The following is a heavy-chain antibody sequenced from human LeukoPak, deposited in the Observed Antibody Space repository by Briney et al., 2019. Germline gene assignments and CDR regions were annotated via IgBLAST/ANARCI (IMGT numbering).Heavy chain of an antibody. V-gene: IGHV4-34*01. CDR3: ARGPYCSGGSCSVAFDY. J-gene: IGHJ4*02. CDR2: INHSGST. D-gene: IGHD2-15*01. Sequence: PSETLSLTCAVYGGSFSGYYRSWIRQPPGKGLEWIGEINHSGSTNYNPSLKSRVTISVDTSKNQFSLKLSSVTAADTAVYYCARGPYCSGGSCSVAFDYWGQGTLVTVSS. CDR1: GGSFSGYY.